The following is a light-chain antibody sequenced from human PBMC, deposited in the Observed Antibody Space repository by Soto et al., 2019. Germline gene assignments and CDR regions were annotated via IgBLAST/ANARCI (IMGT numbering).Light chain of an antibody. CDR2: GAS. CDR3: QQYNNWLT. Sequence: EIVMTQSPATLSVSPGERATLSCRASQSVSSNLAWYQQKPGKAPRLLIYGASTRATGIPARFSGRGSGTEFTLTISSLQSEDFAVYYCQQYNNWLTFGGGTKVEIK. V-gene: IGKV3-15*01. CDR1: QSVSSN. J-gene: IGKJ4*01.